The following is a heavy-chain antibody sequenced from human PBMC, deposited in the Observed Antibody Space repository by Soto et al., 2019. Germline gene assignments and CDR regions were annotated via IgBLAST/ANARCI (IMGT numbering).Heavy chain of an antibody. CDR1: GVSLSSYY. Sequence: SETLSLTCTVSGVSLSSYYWSWIRRPPGMGLEWIASISYSGTTNYNSSLKSRVTISIDTSKNQFSLKFNSVTAADTAVYYCAREGHNRGPFDYWGQGALVTVSS. V-gene: IGHV4-59*01. CDR3: AREGHNRGPFDY. CDR2: ISYSGTT. D-gene: IGHD1-1*01. J-gene: IGHJ4*02.